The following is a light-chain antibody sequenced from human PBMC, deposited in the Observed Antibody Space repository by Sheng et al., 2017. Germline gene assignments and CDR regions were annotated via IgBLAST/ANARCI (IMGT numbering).Light chain of an antibody. V-gene: IGKV3-15*01. J-gene: IGKJ4*01. Sequence: EIVMTQSPATLSVSPGERVTLSCRASEAVEKMLGWYQHKPGQPPSLLIHGASTRAPGIPDRFSASGSGTEFTLSISSLQPEDFAIYYCQQRHAWPLTFGGGTKVE. CDR3: QQRHAWPLT. CDR1: EAVEKM. CDR2: GAS.